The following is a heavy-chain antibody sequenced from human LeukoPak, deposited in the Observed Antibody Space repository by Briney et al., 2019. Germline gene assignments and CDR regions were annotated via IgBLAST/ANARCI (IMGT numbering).Heavy chain of an antibody. J-gene: IGHJ6*02. V-gene: IGHV3-7*01. CDR2: INQDGSDK. D-gene: IGHD3-9*01. Sequence: PGGSLRLSCAASKFTLSDFWMSWVRQAPGKGLEWVANINQDGSDKNYVDSVKGRFTISRDNAKNALYLQMNTLRVEDTAVYYCTRDLMDYDVSTGLHHYYMDVWGQGTTVTVSS. CDR1: KFTLSDFW. CDR3: TRDLMDYDVSTGLHHYYMDV.